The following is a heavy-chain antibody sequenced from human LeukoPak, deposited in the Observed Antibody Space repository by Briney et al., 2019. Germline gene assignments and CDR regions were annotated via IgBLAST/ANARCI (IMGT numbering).Heavy chain of an antibody. D-gene: IGHD3-22*01. CDR3: ARAYYDSSGSPIFDC. V-gene: IGHV4-30-4*01. CDR1: GGSISSGDYY. CDR2: IYYSGST. J-gene: IGHJ4*02. Sequence: SETLSLTCTVSGGSISSGDYYWSWIRPPPGKALEWIVYIYYSGSTYYNPSLKSRVTISVDTSKNQFSLKLSSVTAADTAVYYCARAYYDSSGSPIFDCWGQGTLVTVSS.